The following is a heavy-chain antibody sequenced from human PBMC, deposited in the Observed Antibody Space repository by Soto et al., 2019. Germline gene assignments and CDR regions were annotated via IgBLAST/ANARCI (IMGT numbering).Heavy chain of an antibody. CDR1: GYTFTGYY. J-gene: IGHJ6*02. CDR2: INPNRGGT. Sequence: QVQLVQSGAEVKKPGASVKVSCKASGYTFTGYYMHWVRQAPGQGLEWMGWINPNRGGTNYAQKFQGWVTMARDTSISTAYMELSRLRSDDTAVYYCTRERVWQQLASNLYYYYGMDVWGQGTTVTVSS. V-gene: IGHV1-2*04. D-gene: IGHD6-13*01. CDR3: TRERVWQQLASNLYYYYGMDV.